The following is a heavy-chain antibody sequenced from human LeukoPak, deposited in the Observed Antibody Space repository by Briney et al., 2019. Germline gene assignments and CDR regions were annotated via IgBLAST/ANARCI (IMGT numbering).Heavy chain of an antibody. CDR3: ARETGGYGDYEGTGTIDY. Sequence: SETLSLTCTVSGYSISSGYYWGWIRQPPGKGLEWIGSIYHSGSTYYNPSLKSRVTISVDTSKNQFSLKLSSVTAADTAVYYCARETGGYGDYEGTGTIDYWGQGTLVTVSS. V-gene: IGHV4-38-2*02. J-gene: IGHJ4*02. D-gene: IGHD4-17*01. CDR1: GYSISSGYY. CDR2: IYHSGST.